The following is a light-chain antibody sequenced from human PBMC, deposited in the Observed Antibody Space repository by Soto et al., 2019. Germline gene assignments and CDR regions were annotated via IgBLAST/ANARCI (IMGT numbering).Light chain of an antibody. CDR3: SSYTSSSTHNYV. V-gene: IGLV2-14*01. J-gene: IGLJ1*01. CDR1: SSDVAGYNY. CDR2: EVS. Sequence: SRPTSVSGYPGQSINISCTGTSSDVAGYNYVSWYQQHPGKAPKLMIYEVSNRPSGVSNRFSGSKSGNTASLTISGLQAEEEADYYCSSYTSSSTHNYVFGTGTKVTAL.